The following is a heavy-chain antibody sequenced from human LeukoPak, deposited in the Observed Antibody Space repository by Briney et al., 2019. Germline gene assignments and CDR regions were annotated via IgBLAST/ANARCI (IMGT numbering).Heavy chain of an antibody. D-gene: IGHD1-26*01. V-gene: IGHV3-21*05. J-gene: IGHJ4*02. CDR1: GVTFTTYS. CDR3: ARDRVTGGGSYYHDY. CDR2: LSSGHE. Sequence: GGSPRLSCAASGVTFTTYSMNWVREAPGKGLEGVAYLSSGHELYADSVKGRFTISRDNAKNTLYLQMNSLRAEDTAVYYCARDRVTGGGSYYHDYWGQGTLVTVSS.